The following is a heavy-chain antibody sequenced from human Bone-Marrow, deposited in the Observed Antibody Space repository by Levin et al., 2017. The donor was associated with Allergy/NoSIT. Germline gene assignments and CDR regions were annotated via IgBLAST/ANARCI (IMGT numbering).Heavy chain of an antibody. CDR2: ISGNGDRT. CDR1: GFTFSNYA. V-gene: IGHV3-23*01. D-gene: IGHD2-15*01. J-gene: IGHJ5*02. Sequence: GESLKISCGASGFTFSNYAMSWVRQAPGKGLQWVSFISGNGDRTYYADSVKGRFTISRDKPKNTLYLQMNSLRAEDSAVYYCAKGDIVVVASWFDPWGQGTLVTVSS. CDR3: AKGDIVVVASWFDP.